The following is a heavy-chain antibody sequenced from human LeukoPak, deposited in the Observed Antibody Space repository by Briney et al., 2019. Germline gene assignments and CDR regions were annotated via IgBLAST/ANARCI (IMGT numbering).Heavy chain of an antibody. D-gene: IGHD1-26*01. CDR3: TSANSGSYGYYYYMDV. Sequence: GGSLRLSCTASGFTFGDYAMSWVRQAPGKGREWVGFIISKAYGGTTEYAAYVKGRFTTSRDDSKSIAYLQMNSLKTEDTAVYYCTSANSGSYGYYYYMDVWGKGTTVTVSS. V-gene: IGHV3-49*04. CDR2: IISKAYGGTT. CDR1: GFTFGDYA. J-gene: IGHJ6*03.